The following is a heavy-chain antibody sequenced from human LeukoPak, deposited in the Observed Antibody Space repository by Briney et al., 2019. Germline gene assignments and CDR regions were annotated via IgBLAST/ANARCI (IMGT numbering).Heavy chain of an antibody. CDR3: ARVLGY. Sequence: GGSLRLSCAASGFTFSSCGFNWVRQAPGKGLEWVSSIGPTGTDRYYADSVRGRFTISRDNSKNTLYLQMNSLRAEDTAVYYCARVLGYWGQGTLVTVSS. CDR1: GFTFSSCG. D-gene: IGHD3-16*01. CDR2: IGPTGTDR. J-gene: IGHJ4*02. V-gene: IGHV3-21*01.